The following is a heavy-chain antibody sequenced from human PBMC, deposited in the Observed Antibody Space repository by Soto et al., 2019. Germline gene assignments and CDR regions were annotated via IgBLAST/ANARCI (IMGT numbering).Heavy chain of an antibody. CDR3: ARGRGDTMVRGPILEVDY. Sequence: ASVKVSCKASGYTFTSYAMHWVRQAPGQRLEWMGWINAGNGNTKYSQKFQGRVTITRDTSASTACMELSSLRSEDTAVYYCARGRGDTMVRGPILEVDYWGQGTLVTVSS. CDR1: GYTFTSYA. J-gene: IGHJ4*02. CDR2: INAGNGNT. D-gene: IGHD3-10*01. V-gene: IGHV1-3*01.